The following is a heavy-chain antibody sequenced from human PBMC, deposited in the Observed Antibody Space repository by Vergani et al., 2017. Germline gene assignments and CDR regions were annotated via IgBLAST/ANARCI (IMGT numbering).Heavy chain of an antibody. V-gene: IGHV4-59*01. CDR2: IYYSGST. D-gene: IGHD3-22*01. Sequence: QVQLQESGPGLVKPSETLSLTCTVSGGSISSYYWSWIRQPPGKGLDVIGYIYYSGSTNSNPSLKSRVTISVDTSKNQFSLKLSSVTAADTAVYYCARADPSYYYDSSGAFDIWGQGTMVTVSS. CDR1: GGSISSYY. J-gene: IGHJ3*02. CDR3: ARADPSYYYDSSGAFDI.